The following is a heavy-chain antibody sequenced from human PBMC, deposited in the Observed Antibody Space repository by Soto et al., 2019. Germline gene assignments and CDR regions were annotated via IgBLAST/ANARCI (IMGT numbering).Heavy chain of an antibody. V-gene: IGHV1-69*13. CDR2: IIPIFGTA. CDR3: ARDIRVEGFGEFGGYYYGMDV. CDR1: GGTFSSYA. D-gene: IGHD3-10*01. J-gene: IGHJ6*02. Sequence: GASVKVSCKASGGTFSSYAISWVRQAPGQGLEWMGGIIPIFGTANYAQKFQGRVTITADESTSTAYMELSSLRSEDTAVYYCARDIRVEGFGEFGGYYYGMDVWGQGTTVTVSS.